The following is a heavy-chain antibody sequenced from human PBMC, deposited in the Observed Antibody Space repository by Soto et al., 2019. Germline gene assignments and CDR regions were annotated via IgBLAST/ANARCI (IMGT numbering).Heavy chain of an antibody. CDR2: ISYDGSNK. CDR1: GFTFSSYG. V-gene: IGHV3-30*18. J-gene: IGHJ6*03. D-gene: IGHD4-17*01. CDR3: AKEHGDYGSYMDV. Sequence: QVQLVESGGGVVQPGRSLRLSCAASGFTFSSYGMHWVRQAPGKGLDWVAVISYDGSNKYYADSVKGRFTISRDNSKHTLYLQMNSLRAEDTAVYYCAKEHGDYGSYMDVWGKGTTVTVSS.